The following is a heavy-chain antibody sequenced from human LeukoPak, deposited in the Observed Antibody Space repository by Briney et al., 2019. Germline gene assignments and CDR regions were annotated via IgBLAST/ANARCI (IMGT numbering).Heavy chain of an antibody. CDR1: SSTFTTYG. Sequence: ASVKVSCKASSSTFTTYGFSWVRQAPGQGLEWMGWISVYNGNTNYAHKFQGRVTMTTDTSTSTVYMELRTLRSDDTAVYYCAKDNRWFGELLSNWFDPWGQGTLVTASS. CDR2: ISVYNGNT. J-gene: IGHJ5*02. CDR3: AKDNRWFGELLSNWFDP. D-gene: IGHD3-10*01. V-gene: IGHV1-18*01.